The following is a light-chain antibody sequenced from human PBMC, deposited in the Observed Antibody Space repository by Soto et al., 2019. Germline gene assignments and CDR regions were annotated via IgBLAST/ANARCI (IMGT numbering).Light chain of an antibody. CDR2: GDN. J-gene: IGLJ2*01. V-gene: IGLV1-40*01. CDR1: SSNIGSYYD. CDR3: QSYDSSLSHVV. Sequence: QSALTQPPSVSGAPGQRVTIPCTGSSSNIGSYYDVHWYQQLPGTIPKLLIYGDNNRPSGVPDRFSGSKSGTSASLAITGLQAEDEADYYGQSYDSSLSHVVFGGGTKVTVL.